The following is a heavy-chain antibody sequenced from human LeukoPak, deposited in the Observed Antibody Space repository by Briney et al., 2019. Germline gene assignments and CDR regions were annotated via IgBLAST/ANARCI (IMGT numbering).Heavy chain of an antibody. V-gene: IGHV4-59*01. Sequence: SETLSLTCTVSGGSISSYYWSWIRQPPGKGPEWIGYIYYSGSTNYNPSLKSRVTISVDTSKNQFSLKLSSVTAADTAVYYCAREERDQDAFDIWGQGTMVTVSS. CDR3: AREERDQDAFDI. J-gene: IGHJ3*02. D-gene: IGHD5-24*01. CDR2: IYYSGST. CDR1: GGSISSYY.